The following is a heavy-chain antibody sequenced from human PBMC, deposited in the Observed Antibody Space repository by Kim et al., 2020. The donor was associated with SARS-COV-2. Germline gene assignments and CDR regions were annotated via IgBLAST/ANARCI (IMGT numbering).Heavy chain of an antibody. CDR1: GGSISSGGYY. CDR2: IQYSEMT. CDR3: ALGGMYGYDYDAMYV. Sequence: SETLSLTCTVSGGSISSGGYYWNWIRQHPGQGLEWIGYIQYSEMTYYNPSLKSRVAMSIDTSKNQFSLKLSSVTGADTAVYDCALGGMYGYDYDAMYVWG. V-gene: IGHV4-31*03. J-gene: IGHJ6*01. D-gene: IGHD2-8*01.